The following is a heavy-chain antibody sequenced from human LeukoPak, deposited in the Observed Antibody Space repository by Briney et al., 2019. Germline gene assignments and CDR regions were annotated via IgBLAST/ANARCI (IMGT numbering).Heavy chain of an antibody. CDR2: ISSGGDII. Sequence: GGSLRLSCAASGFTFSDYYMSWIRQAPGKGLEWVSYISSGGDIIYYADSVKGRFTISRDNAKNSLYLQMNSLRAEDTAVYYCANGRYGDYFDYWGQGTLVTVSS. CDR1: GFTFSDYY. D-gene: IGHD4/OR15-4a*01. CDR3: ANGRYGDYFDY. V-gene: IGHV3-11*01. J-gene: IGHJ4*02.